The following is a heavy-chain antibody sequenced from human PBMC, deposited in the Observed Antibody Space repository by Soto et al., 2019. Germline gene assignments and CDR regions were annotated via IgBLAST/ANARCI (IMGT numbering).Heavy chain of an antibody. Sequence: SETLSLTCTVSNGSITSYYWNWIRQPPGKGLEWIGYIYSSGYTNYNASLKTRVTMSVDTSKNQFSLKLSSVSAADTAVYYCARGSSYDRSFGFDCWGQGALVTVSS. J-gene: IGHJ4*02. V-gene: IGHV4-59*01. CDR2: IYSSGYT. D-gene: IGHD3-22*01. CDR1: NGSITSYY. CDR3: ARGSSYDRSFGFDC.